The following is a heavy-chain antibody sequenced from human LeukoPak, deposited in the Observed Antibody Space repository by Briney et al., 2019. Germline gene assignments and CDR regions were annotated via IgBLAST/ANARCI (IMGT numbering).Heavy chain of an antibody. V-gene: IGHV4-31*03. CDR1: GGSISSGGYY. CDR2: IYYSGST. J-gene: IGHJ6*02. Sequence: SETLSLTCTVSGGSISSGGYYWSWIRQHPGKGLEWIGYIYYSGSTNYNPSLKSRVTISVDTPKNQFSLKLSSVTAADTAVYYCARKRSSGYNYYYYYGMDVWGQGTTVTVSS. D-gene: IGHD3-22*01. CDR3: ARKRSSGYNYYYYYGMDV.